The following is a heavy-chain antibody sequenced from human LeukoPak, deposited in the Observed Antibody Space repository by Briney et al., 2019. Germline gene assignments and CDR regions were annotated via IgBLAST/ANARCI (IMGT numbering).Heavy chain of an antibody. J-gene: IGHJ4*02. D-gene: IGHD3-22*01. Sequence: GGSLRLSCAASGFTFNSYAMSWVRQAPGKGLEWVSAISGSGASTYYADSVKGRFTVSRDKSKNTLYLQMNSLRAEDTAVYYCAKRRDYSSGFFSDFDYWGQGTLVTVSS. CDR1: GFTFNSYA. CDR3: AKRRDYSSGFFSDFDY. CDR2: ISGSGAST. V-gene: IGHV3-23*01.